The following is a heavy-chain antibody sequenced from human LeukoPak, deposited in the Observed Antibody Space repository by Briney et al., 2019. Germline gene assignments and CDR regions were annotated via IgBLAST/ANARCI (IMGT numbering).Heavy chain of an antibody. V-gene: IGHV3-23*01. D-gene: IGHD3-10*01. CDR1: GFTFSSYA. CDR2: ISGSGDST. CDR3: AKGDADSYGSGSYYLGFDY. J-gene: IGHJ4*02. Sequence: GSLRLSCAASGFTFSSYAMSWVRPAPGKGLEWVSAISGSGDSTYYADSVKGRFTISRVNSKNTLYLQMNSLRAEDTAVYYCAKGDADSYGSGSYYLGFDYWGQGTLVTVSS.